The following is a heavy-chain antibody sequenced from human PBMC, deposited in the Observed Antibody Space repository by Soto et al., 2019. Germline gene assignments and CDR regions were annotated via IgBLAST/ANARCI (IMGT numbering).Heavy chain of an antibody. CDR3: AREDHYYDGFGYSRGAFDL. Sequence: ASVKVSCKASGYTFTNYAFIWVRQAPGQGLEWMGWISANNGNTNYLQKLQGRVTMTTDTSTSTAYMELRSLRSDDTAVYFCAREDHYYDGFGYSRGAFDLWGQGTVVTVSS. CDR1: GYTFTNYA. CDR2: ISANNGNT. V-gene: IGHV1-18*01. D-gene: IGHD3-22*01. J-gene: IGHJ3*01.